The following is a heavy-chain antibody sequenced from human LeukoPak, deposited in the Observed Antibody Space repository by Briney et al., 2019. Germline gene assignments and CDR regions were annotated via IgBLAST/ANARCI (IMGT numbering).Heavy chain of an antibody. CDR2: SISKADGGIT. D-gene: IGHD3-10*01. CDR1: GFGYSYAW. V-gene: IGHV3-15*01. J-gene: IGHJ4*02. CDR3: TTLRSLDY. Sequence: GGSLRLSHAASGFGYSYAWQNWVRQAPGKGLEWVGRSISKADGGITDYAAPVRGRFTTSRDDSKNTLYLEMNNLKPEDTAVYYCTTLRSLDYWGQGTLVTVSS.